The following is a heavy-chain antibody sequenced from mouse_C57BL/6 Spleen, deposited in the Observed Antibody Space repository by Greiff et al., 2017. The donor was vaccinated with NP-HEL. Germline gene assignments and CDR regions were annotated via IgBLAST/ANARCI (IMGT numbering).Heavy chain of an antibody. J-gene: IGHJ4*01. CDR2: IWTGGGT. CDR3: ATPYDYDDLYYYAMDY. Sequence: VHLVESGPGLVAPSQSLSITCTVSGFSLTSYAISWVRQPPGKGLEWLGVIWTGGGTNYNSALKSRLSISKDNSKSQVFLKMNSLQTDDTARYYCATPYDYDDLYYYAMDYWGQGTSVTVSS. V-gene: IGHV2-9-1*01. D-gene: IGHD2-4*01. CDR1: GFSLTSYA.